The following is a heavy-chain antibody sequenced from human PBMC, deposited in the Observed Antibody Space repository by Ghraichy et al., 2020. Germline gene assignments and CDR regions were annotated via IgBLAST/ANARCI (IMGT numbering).Heavy chain of an antibody. CDR3: AKAHIGTFSIFHY. CDR2: ISGSGAYT. V-gene: IGHV3-23*01. J-gene: IGHJ4*02. D-gene: IGHD1-26*01. Sequence: GESLNISCAASGFTFSNSAMYWVRQAPGKGLEWVSVISGSGAYTYYADSVEGRFTMSRDNFKNTLFLQMNSLRVEDTAVYYCAKAHIGTFSIFHYWGQGTLVTVSS. CDR1: GFTFSNSA.